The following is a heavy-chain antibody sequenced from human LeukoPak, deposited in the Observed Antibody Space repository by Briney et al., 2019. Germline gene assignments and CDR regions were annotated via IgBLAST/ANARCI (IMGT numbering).Heavy chain of an antibody. CDR1: GFTFSDYY. CDR2: LSSGGSMI. Sequence: PGGSLRLSCVASGFTFSDYYINWIRQAPGMGLEWIAYLSSGGSMIYYADSVKGRFAISRDNAKNSVYLQMNSLRAEDTAVYYCAKGGTVTTSFRKFSYYYMDVWGKGTTVTVSS. J-gene: IGHJ6*03. V-gene: IGHV3-11*04. CDR3: AKGGTVTTSFRKFSYYYMDV. D-gene: IGHD4-17*01.